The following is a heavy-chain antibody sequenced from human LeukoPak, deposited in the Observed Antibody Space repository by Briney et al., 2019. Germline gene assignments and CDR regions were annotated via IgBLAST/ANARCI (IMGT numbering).Heavy chain of an antibody. D-gene: IGHD3-10*01. Sequence: ASVKVSCKASGYTFTSYGISWVRQAPGQGLELMGWISAYNGNKNYAQKLQGRVTMTTDTSTRTAYMELRSLRSDDTAVYYCARGITMVRGVSLGYWGQGTLVTVSS. V-gene: IGHV1-18*01. CDR2: ISAYNGNK. J-gene: IGHJ4*02. CDR3: ARGITMVRGVSLGY. CDR1: GYTFTSYG.